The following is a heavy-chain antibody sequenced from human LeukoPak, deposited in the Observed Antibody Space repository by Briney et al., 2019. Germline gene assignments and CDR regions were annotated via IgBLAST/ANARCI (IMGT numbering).Heavy chain of an antibody. V-gene: IGHV3-21*01. J-gene: IGHJ4*02. CDR3: ARDYSSGWPLDY. CDR2: ISSSSSYI. D-gene: IGHD6-19*01. Sequence: GGSLRLSCAASGFTFSSYSMNWVRQAPGKGLEWVSSISSSSSYIYYADSVKGRFTISRDNAKNSLYLQMNSLRAEDTAVYYCARDYSSGWPLDYWGQGTLVTVSS. CDR1: GFTFSSYS.